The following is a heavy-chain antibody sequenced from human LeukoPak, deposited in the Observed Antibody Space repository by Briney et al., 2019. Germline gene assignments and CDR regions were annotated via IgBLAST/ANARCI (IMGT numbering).Heavy chain of an antibody. CDR1: GYTFTSYD. CDR2: INPSGGST. Sequence: ASVKVSCKASGYTFTSYDINWVRQAPGQGLEWMAVINPSGGSTSYAQKFQGWVTMTRDTSISTAYMELSRLRSDDTAVYYCARARTTVFDYWGQGTLVTVSS. J-gene: IGHJ4*02. D-gene: IGHD4-17*01. CDR3: ARARTTVFDY. V-gene: IGHV1-2*04.